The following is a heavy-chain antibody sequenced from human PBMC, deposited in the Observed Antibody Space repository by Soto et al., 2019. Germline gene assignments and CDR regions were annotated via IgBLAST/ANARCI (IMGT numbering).Heavy chain of an antibody. J-gene: IGHJ4*02. CDR2: INHSGST. Sequence: QVQLQQWGAGLLKPSETLSLTCAVYGGSFSAYYWSWIRQPPGKGLELFGEINHSGSTTYNPSLKSRVTISVDRSKNQFSLKLSSVTAADTALYSCARGVGYAGVDYWGQGTLVTVSS. V-gene: IGHV4-34*01. CDR3: ARGVGYAGVDY. CDR1: GGSFSAYY. D-gene: IGHD5-12*01.